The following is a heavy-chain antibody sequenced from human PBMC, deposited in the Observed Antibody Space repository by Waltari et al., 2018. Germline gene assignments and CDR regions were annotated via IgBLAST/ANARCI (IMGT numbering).Heavy chain of an antibody. V-gene: IGHV4-38-2*02. D-gene: IGHD1-26*01. CDR2: IYQSGNT. Sequence: QVRLQESGPGLVKPSETLSLTCTVSGNSISSPYYWGWIRQPPGKGLEWIGNIYQSGNTSSTPSAKSRVTLSVDTSKSQVCLRLKSVTAADPAGDYCARGPPIVGAMDYWGQGTLVTVSA. CDR3: ARGPPIVGAMDY. J-gene: IGHJ4*02. CDR1: GNSISSPYY.